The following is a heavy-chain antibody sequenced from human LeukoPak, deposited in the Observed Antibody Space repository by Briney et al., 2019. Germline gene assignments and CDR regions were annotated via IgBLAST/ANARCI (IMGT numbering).Heavy chain of an antibody. CDR1: GFXFSSYW. CDR3: IRGTVGAPGNDY. Sequence: GGSLRLSCVASGFXFSSYWMHWVRQAPGKGLVWLSRIDTDGSFTSYADSVRGRFTISRDNAKNTLYLQMSSLRAEDTAVYYCIRGTVGAPGNDYWGQGTLVTVSS. J-gene: IGHJ4*02. V-gene: IGHV3-74*01. CDR2: IDTDGSFT. D-gene: IGHD1-26*01.